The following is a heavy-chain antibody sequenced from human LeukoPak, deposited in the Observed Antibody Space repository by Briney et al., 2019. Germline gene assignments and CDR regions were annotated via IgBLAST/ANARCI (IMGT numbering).Heavy chain of an antibody. CDR1: GYTFTSYA. J-gene: IGHJ4*02. CDR3: ASPAPSPYSSSSEYYFDY. D-gene: IGHD6-6*01. CDR2: INTNTGNP. Sequence: ASVKVSCKASGYTFTSYAMNWVRQAPGQGLEWMGWINTNTGNPTYAQGFTGRFVFSLDTSVSTAYLQISSLKAEDIAVYYCASPAPSPYSSSSEYYFDYWGQGTLVTVSS. V-gene: IGHV7-4-1*02.